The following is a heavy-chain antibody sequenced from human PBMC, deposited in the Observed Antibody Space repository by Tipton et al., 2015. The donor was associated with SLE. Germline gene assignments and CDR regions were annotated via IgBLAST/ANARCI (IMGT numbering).Heavy chain of an antibody. D-gene: IGHD2-21*02. CDR3: ARGGLTYGYYYYMDV. CDR2: INYSGST. CDR1: GDSIANNNYY. V-gene: IGHV4-39*07. J-gene: IGHJ6*03. Sequence: GLVKPSETLSLTCTISGDSIANNNYYWGWIRQPPGKGLEWIGNINYSGSTNYNPSLKSRVTISVDTSKNQFSLKLSSVTAADTAVYYCARGGLTYGYYYYMDVWGKGTTVTVSS.